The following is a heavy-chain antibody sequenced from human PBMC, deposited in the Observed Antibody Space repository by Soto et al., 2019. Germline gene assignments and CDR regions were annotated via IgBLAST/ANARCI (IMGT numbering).Heavy chain of an antibody. D-gene: IGHD3-22*01. V-gene: IGHV3-21*01. J-gene: IGHJ3*02. CDR3: ARRAPLTYYYDSSGYYLNTLGAFDI. CDR2: ISSSSSYI. CDR1: GFTFSSYI. Sequence: GGSLRLSCAASGFTFSSYIMNWVRQSPGKGLEWVSSISSSSSYIYYADSVKGRFTISRDNAKNSLYLQMNSLRAEDTAVYYCARRAPLTYYYDSSGYYLNTLGAFDIWGQGTMVTVSS.